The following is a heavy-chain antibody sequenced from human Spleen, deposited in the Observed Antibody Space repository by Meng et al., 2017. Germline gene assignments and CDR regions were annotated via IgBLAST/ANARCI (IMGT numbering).Heavy chain of an antibody. V-gene: IGHV3-21*01. CDR2: ISSSSSYI. Sequence: GGSLRLSCAASAFTFSSYSMNWVRQAPGKGLEWVSSISSSSSYIYYADSVKGRFTISRDNAKNSLYLRMSSLRAEDTALYYCARVRYDNTGYYIYVDYWGQGTLVTVSS. J-gene: IGHJ4*02. CDR1: AFTFSSYS. CDR3: ARVRYDNTGYYIYVDY. D-gene: IGHD3-22*01.